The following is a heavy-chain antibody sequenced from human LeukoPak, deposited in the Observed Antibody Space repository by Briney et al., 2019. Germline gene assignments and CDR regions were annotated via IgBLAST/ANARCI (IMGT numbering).Heavy chain of an antibody. CDR3: ARDRGALDY. CDR2: IKSDGTIT. Sequence: GGSLRLSCAASGFTFSSYWMHWVRQAPGKGLVWVSRIKSDGTITSYAESVKGRFTISRDNAKNTLYLQMNSLSAEDTSVYYCARDRGALDYWGQGTLVTVSS. D-gene: IGHD3-10*01. J-gene: IGHJ4*02. V-gene: IGHV3-74*01. CDR1: GFTFSSYW.